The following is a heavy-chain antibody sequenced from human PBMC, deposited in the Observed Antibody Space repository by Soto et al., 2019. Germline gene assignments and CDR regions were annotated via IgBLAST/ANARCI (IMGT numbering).Heavy chain of an antibody. CDR2: IYYSGST. CDR1: GGSISSYY. D-gene: IGHD3-22*01. J-gene: IGHJ4*02. CDR3: ARRAYYDSSGFYDY. V-gene: IGHV4-59*01. Sequence: QVQLQESGPGLVKPSETLSLTCTVSGGSISSYYWSWIRQPPGKGLEWIGYIYYSGSTNYNPSLKSRVTISVDTSKNQFSLKLSSVTAADTAVYYCARRAYYDSSGFYDYWGQGTLVTVSS.